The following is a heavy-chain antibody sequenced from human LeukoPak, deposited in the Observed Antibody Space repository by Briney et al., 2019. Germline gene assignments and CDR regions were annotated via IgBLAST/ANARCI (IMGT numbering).Heavy chain of an antibody. CDR2: ISYDGSNK. CDR1: GFTFSSYA. J-gene: IGHJ4*02. D-gene: IGHD5-18*01. V-gene: IGHV3-30*04. Sequence: GGSLRLSCAASGFTFSSYAMHWVRQAPGKGLEWVAVISYDGSNKYYADSVKGRFTISRDNSKNTLYLQMNSLRAEDTAVYYCAKTEPGSYGPNYFDYWGQGTLVTVSS. CDR3: AKTEPGSYGPNYFDY.